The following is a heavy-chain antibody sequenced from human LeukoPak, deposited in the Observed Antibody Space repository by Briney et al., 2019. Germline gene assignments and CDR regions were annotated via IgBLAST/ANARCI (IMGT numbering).Heavy chain of an antibody. J-gene: IGHJ6*03. V-gene: IGHV1-69*05. CDR1: GGTFSSYA. D-gene: IGHD3-10*01. CDR3: ARRGGYGTGGYYMDV. CDR2: IIPIFGTA. Sequence: EASVKVSCKASGGTFSSYAISWVRQAPGQGLEWMGGIIPIFGTANYAQKLQGRVTMTTDTSTSTAYMELRSLGSDDTAVYYCARRGGYGTGGYYMDVWGKGTTVTISS.